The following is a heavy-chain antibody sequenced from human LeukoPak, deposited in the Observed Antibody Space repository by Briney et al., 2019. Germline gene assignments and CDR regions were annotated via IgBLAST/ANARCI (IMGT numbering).Heavy chain of an antibody. Sequence: SETLSLTCAVSGGSISSSNWWSWVRQPPGKGLEWIGSIYYSGSTYYNPSLKSRVTISVDTSKNQFSLKLSSVTAADTAVYYCARIIVATMHFDYWGQGTLVTVSS. CDR2: IYYSGST. J-gene: IGHJ4*02. D-gene: IGHD5-12*01. V-gene: IGHV4-4*02. CDR1: GGSISSSNW. CDR3: ARIIVATMHFDY.